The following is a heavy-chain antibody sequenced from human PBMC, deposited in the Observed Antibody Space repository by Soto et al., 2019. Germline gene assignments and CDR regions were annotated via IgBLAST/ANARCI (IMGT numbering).Heavy chain of an antibody. CDR2: IYYSGST. D-gene: IGHD5-12*01. V-gene: IGHV4-31*03. CDR1: GGSISSGGYY. Sequence: QVQLQESGPGLVKPSQTLSLTCTVSGGSISSGGYYWSWIRQHPGKGLEWIGYIYYSGSTYYNPSRKSRVTISVDTSKNQFSLKLSSVTAADTAVYYCARGHIVATNSRFDPWGQGTLVTVSS. CDR3: ARGHIVATNSRFDP. J-gene: IGHJ5*02.